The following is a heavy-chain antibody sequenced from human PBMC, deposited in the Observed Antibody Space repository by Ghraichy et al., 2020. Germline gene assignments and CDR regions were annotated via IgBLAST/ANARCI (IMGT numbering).Heavy chain of an antibody. CDR2: INHSGST. CDR3: ARDRGVTMVRGPTRWFDP. V-gene: IGHV4-34*01. D-gene: IGHD3-10*01. Sequence: SETLSLTCAVYGGSFSGYYWSWIRQPPGKGLEWIGEINHSGSTNYNPSLKSRVTISVDTSKNQFSLKLSSVTAADTAVYYCARDRGVTMVRGPTRWFDPWGQGTLVTVSS. CDR1: GGSFSGYY. J-gene: IGHJ5*02.